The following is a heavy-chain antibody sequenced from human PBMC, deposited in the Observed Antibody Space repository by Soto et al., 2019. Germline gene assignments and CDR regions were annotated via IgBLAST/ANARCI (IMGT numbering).Heavy chain of an antibody. CDR3: ARDPPPPEY. Sequence: QVQLVQSVAEMKKPGASVKVSCKASGFTFASYAISWMRQAPGQVLAWMGWINAYNGNTHYAQKLQGRVTLTTDTSTSTAHMELRSLRSDNTAVYYCARDPPPPEYWGQGTLVTVSS. D-gene: IGHD2-2*01. CDR2: INAYNGNT. J-gene: IGHJ4*02. V-gene: IGHV1-18*01. CDR1: GFTFASYA.